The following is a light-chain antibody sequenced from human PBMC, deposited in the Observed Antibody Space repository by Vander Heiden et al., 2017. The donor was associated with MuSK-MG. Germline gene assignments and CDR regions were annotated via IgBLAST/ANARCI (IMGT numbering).Light chain of an antibody. CDR3: LQRSNLFT. CDR1: QSVSSY. Sequence: EIVLTQSPATLSLSPGERATLSCRASQSVSSYLAWYQQKPGQAPRLLIYDASNRANGIPDRFSGSGSGTDFTLTISSLEPEDFAVYYCLQRSNLFTFGGGTKVEIK. J-gene: IGKJ4*01. V-gene: IGKV3-11*01. CDR2: DAS.